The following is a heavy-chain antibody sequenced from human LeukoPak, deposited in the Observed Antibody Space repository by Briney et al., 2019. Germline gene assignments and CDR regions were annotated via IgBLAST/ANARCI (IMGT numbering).Heavy chain of an antibody. CDR1: GGSFSGYY. CDR3: ARDPGYDILTGSDGMDV. D-gene: IGHD3-9*01. CDR2: INHSGST. V-gene: IGHV4-34*01. J-gene: IGHJ6*02. Sequence: PSETLSLTCAVYGGSFSGYYWSWIRQPPGKGLEWIGEINHSGSTNYNPSLKSRVTISVDTSKNQFSLKLSSVTAADTAVYYCARDPGYDILTGSDGMDVWGQGTTVTVSS.